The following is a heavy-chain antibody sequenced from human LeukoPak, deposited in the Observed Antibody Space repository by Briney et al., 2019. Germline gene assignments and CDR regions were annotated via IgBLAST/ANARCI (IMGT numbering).Heavy chain of an antibody. J-gene: IGHJ5*02. V-gene: IGHV4-59*01. CDR1: GGSISSYY. Sequence: SETLSLTCTVSGGSISSYYWSWIRQPPGKGLEWIGYIYYSGSTNYNPSLKSRVTISVDTSKNQFSLKLISVTAADTAVYYCARAYCTNGVCYWFDPWGQGTLVTVSS. CDR3: ARAYCTNGVCYWFDP. CDR2: IYYSGST. D-gene: IGHD2-8*01.